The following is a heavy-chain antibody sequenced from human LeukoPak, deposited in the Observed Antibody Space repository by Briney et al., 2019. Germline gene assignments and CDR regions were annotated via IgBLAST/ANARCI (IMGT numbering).Heavy chain of an antibody. Sequence: PGGSLRLSCAASGFTFSSYGMHWVRQAPGKGLEWVAFIRYDGSNKYYADSVKGRFTISRDNSKNTLYLQMNSLRAEDTAVYYCAKDFTIFGVVIFAFDIWGQGTMVTVSS. V-gene: IGHV3-30*02. CDR3: AKDFTIFGVVIFAFDI. D-gene: IGHD3-3*01. CDR2: IRYDGSNK. J-gene: IGHJ3*02. CDR1: GFTFSSYG.